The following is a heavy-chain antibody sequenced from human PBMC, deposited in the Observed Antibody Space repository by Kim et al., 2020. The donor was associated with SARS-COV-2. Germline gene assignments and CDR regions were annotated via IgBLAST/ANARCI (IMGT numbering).Heavy chain of an antibody. CDR1: GGSFSGYY. CDR2: INHSGST. D-gene: IGHD6-19*01. J-gene: IGHJ5*02. Sequence: SETLSLTCAVYGGSFSGYYWSWIRQPPGKGLEWIGEINHSGSTNYNPSLKSRVTISVDTSKNQFSLKLSSVTAADTAVYYCARGRRQWLVKGYWFDPWGQGTLVTVSS. CDR3: ARGRRQWLVKGYWFDP. V-gene: IGHV4-34*01.